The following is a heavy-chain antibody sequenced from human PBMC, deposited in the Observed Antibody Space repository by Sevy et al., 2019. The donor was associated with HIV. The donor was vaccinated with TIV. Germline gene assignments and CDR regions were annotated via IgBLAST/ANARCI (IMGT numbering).Heavy chain of an antibody. D-gene: IGHD1-26*01. Sequence: GGSLRLSCAASGFIFSYYGMHWVRQAPGKGLEWVAVIWYDGSNTIYADSVKGRFTISRDNSKNILYLQMNSLRDEDTVVYYCASVPHEIMLSGSYYLYWGQGTRVTVSS. V-gene: IGHV3-33*01. J-gene: IGHJ4*02. CDR2: IWYDGSNT. CDR3: ASVPHEIMLSGSYYLY. CDR1: GFIFSYYG.